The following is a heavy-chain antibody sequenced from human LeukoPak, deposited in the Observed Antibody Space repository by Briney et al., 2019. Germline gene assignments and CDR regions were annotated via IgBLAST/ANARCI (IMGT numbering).Heavy chain of an antibody. CDR1: GDSVSSNTAS. D-gene: IGHD2-15*01. CDR2: TYYRSKWSS. J-gene: IGHJ6*03. CDR3: ARDPGYCSGGSCQYYYYYYMDV. Sequence: SQTLSLTCAISGDSVSSNTASWNWIRQSPSRGLEWLGRTYYRSKWSSDYAVSVRSRITINPDTSKNQFSLQLNSVTPEDTAVYYCARDPGYCSGGSCQYYYYYYMDVWGKGTTVTVSS. V-gene: IGHV6-1*01.